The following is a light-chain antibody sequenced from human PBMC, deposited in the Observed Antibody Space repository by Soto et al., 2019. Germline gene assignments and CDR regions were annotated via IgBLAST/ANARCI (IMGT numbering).Light chain of an antibody. CDR1: QTINVY. J-gene: IGKJ2*01. Sequence: DIQMTQSPSTLSASVGDRVTIPCRASQTINVYLAWYHQKPGKAPKLLVYKASTLENVVPSRFSGSGSGTEFTLTISSLQSDDFATYYCQQYHSYPYTFGQGTKLETK. CDR2: KAS. CDR3: QQYHSYPYT. V-gene: IGKV1-5*03.